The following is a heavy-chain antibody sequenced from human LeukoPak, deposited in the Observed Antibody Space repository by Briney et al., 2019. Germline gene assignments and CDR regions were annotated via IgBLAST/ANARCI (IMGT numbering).Heavy chain of an antibody. V-gene: IGHV3-23*01. Sequence: PGGSLRLSCAGSGFTFSSYAMSWVRQAPGKGLEWVSGISDSGGSTYYADSVKGRFTISRDNSKNTLYLQMNSLRAEDTAVYYCAKSRIDNWNDAYFDYWGQGTPVTVSS. J-gene: IGHJ4*02. CDR2: ISDSGGST. CDR3: AKSRIDNWNDAYFDY. CDR1: GFTFSSYA. D-gene: IGHD1-20*01.